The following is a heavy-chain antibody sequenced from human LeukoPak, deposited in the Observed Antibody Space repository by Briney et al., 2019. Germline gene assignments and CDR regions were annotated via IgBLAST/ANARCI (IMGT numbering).Heavy chain of an antibody. J-gene: IGHJ3*02. Sequence: SETLSLTCTVSGGSISSYYWSWIRQPLGKGLEWIGYIYYSGSTNYNPSLKSRVTISVDTSKNQFSLKLSSVTAADTAVYYCARRSVTMVRGESPDAFDIWGQGTMVTVSS. D-gene: IGHD3-10*01. CDR1: GGSISSYY. V-gene: IGHV4-59*08. CDR2: IYYSGST. CDR3: ARRSVTMVRGESPDAFDI.